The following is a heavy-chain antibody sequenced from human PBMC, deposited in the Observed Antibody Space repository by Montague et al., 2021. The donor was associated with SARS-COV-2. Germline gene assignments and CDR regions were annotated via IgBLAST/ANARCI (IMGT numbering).Heavy chain of an antibody. CDR1: GGSISSGGYY. CDR3: ATESVVPASLYYYGMDV. Sequence: TLSLTCTVSGGSISSGGYYWSWICQHPGKDLEWIGYIYYSGSTYYNPSLKSRVTISVDTSKNQFSLKLSSVTAADTAVYYCATESVVPASLYYYGMDVWGQGTTVTVSS. D-gene: IGHD2-2*01. J-gene: IGHJ6*02. V-gene: IGHV4-31*03. CDR2: IYYSGST.